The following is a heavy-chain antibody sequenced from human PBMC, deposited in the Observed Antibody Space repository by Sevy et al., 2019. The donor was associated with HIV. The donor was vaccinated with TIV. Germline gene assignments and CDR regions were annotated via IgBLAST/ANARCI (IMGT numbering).Heavy chain of an antibody. CDR1: GYSISSGYY. Sequence: SETLSLTCAVSGYSISSGYYWGWIRQPPGKGLEWIGSIYHSGSTYYNPSLKSRVTISVDTSKNQFSLKLSSVTAADTAVYYCAREDSSGYLAFDYWGQATLVTVSS. J-gene: IGHJ4*02. V-gene: IGHV4-38-2*01. CDR2: IYHSGST. D-gene: IGHD3-22*01. CDR3: AREDSSGYLAFDY.